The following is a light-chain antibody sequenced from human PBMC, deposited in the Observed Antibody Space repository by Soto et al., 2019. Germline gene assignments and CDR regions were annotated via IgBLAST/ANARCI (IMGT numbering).Light chain of an antibody. CDR1: QTISSW. CDR2: AAS. CDR3: QQYNDWPIT. V-gene: IGKV1-5*01. J-gene: IGKJ5*01. Sequence: DIQMTQSPSTLSGSVGDRVTITCRASQTISSWLAWYQQKPGKAPKLLIYAASNLHSGVPSRFSGSGSGTEFTLTISSLQSEDFAVYSCQQYNDWPITFGQGTRLEIK.